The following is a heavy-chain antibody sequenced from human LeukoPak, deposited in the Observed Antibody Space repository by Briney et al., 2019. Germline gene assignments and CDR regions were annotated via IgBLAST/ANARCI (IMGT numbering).Heavy chain of an antibody. V-gene: IGHV3-49*04. J-gene: IGHJ4*02. CDR2: IRSKAYGGTT. Sequence: GGSLRLSCTASGFTFGDYAMSWVRQAPGEGLEWVGFIRSKAYGGTTEYAASVKGRFTISRDDSKSIAYLQMNSLKTEDTAVYYCTRLVGTPMDFPFDYWGQGTLVTVSS. D-gene: IGHD5-18*01. CDR1: GFTFGDYA. CDR3: TRLVGTPMDFPFDY.